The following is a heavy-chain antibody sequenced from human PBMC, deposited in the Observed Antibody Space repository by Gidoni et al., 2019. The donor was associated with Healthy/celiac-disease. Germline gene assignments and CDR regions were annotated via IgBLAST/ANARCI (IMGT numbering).Heavy chain of an antibody. V-gene: IGHV1-46*01. CDR3: AREYHYDYVWGSYPMGY. Sequence: QVQLVQSGAEVKKPGASVKVSCKASGYTFPSYYMHWVRQAPGQGLEWMGIINPSGGSTSYAQKFQGRVTMTRDTSTSTVYMELSSLRSEDTAVYYCAREYHYDYVWGSYPMGYWGQGTLVTVSS. D-gene: IGHD3-16*02. CDR1: GYTFPSYY. J-gene: IGHJ4*02. CDR2: INPSGGST.